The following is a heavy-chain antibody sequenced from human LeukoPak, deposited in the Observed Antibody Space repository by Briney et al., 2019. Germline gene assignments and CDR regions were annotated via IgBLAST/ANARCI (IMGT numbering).Heavy chain of an antibody. V-gene: IGHV3-30-3*01. Sequence: GGSLRLSCAASGFTFSSYAMHWVRQAPGKGLEWVAVISYDGSNKYYADSVKGRFTISRDNSKNTLYLQMNSLRAEDTAVYYCARNYGSGSYYSDFDYWGQGTLVTVSS. D-gene: IGHD3-10*01. CDR1: GFTFSSYA. CDR2: ISYDGSNK. J-gene: IGHJ4*02. CDR3: ARNYGSGSYYSDFDY.